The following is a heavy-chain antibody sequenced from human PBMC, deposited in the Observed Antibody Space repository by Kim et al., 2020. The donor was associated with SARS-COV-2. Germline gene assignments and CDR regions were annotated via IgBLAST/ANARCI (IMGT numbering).Heavy chain of an antibody. D-gene: IGHD1-26*01. CDR1: GFTFSDYS. CDR2: TNGDGGQK. CDR3: AREGGGPASRPLDH. V-gene: IGHV3-23*01. Sequence: GGSLRLSCAASGFTFSDYSMAWVRQAPGKGLEWVSTTNGDGGQKHYADSVKGRFTISRDNARNTLFLQMASLRAEDTALYYCAREGGGPASRPLDHWGQGTLVSVSS. J-gene: IGHJ4*02.